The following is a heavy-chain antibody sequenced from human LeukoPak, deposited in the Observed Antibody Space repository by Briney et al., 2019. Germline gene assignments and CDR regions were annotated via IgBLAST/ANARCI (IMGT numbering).Heavy chain of an antibody. D-gene: IGHD3-3*01. Sequence: MSGGSLRLSCAASGFTFSNAWMSWVRQAPGKGLEWVGRIKSKTDGGTTDYAAPVKGRFTISRDDSKNTLYLQMNSLKTEDTAVYYCTTDHPYDFWSGYYGGWFDPWGQGTLVTVSS. V-gene: IGHV3-15*01. CDR1: GFTFSNAW. CDR2: IKSKTDGGTT. CDR3: TTDHPYDFWSGYYGGWFDP. J-gene: IGHJ5*02.